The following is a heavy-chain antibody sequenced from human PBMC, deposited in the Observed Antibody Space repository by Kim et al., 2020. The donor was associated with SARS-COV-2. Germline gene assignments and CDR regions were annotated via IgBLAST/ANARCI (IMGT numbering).Heavy chain of an antibody. V-gene: IGHV3-30*07. CDR3: ARNYYDSSGYYYFDY. J-gene: IGHJ4*02. D-gene: IGHD3-22*01. Sequence: VKGRLTNPRDHSKNTLYLQMNSLRAEDTAVYYCARNYYDSSGYYYFDYWGQGTLVTVSS.